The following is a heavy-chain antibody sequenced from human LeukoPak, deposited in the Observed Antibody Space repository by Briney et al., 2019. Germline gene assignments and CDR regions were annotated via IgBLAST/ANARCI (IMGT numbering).Heavy chain of an antibody. CDR1: GYTFTSYF. J-gene: IGHJ4*02. CDR2: FSPSGGST. Sequence: ASVKVSCTASGYTFTSYFMHWVRQAPGQGLEWMGRFSPSGGSTSFAQRFQGRVTMPRDTSTSTVYMELSSLRSEDTAVYYCARHSSGGRYLDYWGQGTLVTVSS. D-gene: IGHD2-15*01. V-gene: IGHV1-46*01. CDR3: ARHSSGGRYLDY.